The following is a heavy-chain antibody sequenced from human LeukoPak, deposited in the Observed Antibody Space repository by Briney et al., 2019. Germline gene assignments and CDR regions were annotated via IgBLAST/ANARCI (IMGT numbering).Heavy chain of an antibody. CDR2: IIPILGIA. D-gene: IGHD2-15*01. CDR1: GGTFSSYA. CDR3: ARDGGRYCSGGSCYRVRSYFDY. J-gene: IGHJ4*02. Sequence: GASVKVSCKASGGTFSSYAISWVRQAPGQGLEWMGRIIPILGIANYAQKFQGRVTITADKSTSTAYMELSSLRSEDTAVYYCARDGGRYCSGGSCYRVRSYFDYWGQGTLVTVSS. V-gene: IGHV1-69*04.